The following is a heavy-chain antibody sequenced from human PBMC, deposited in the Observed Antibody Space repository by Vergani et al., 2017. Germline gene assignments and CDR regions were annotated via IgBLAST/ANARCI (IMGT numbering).Heavy chain of an antibody. V-gene: IGHV3-23*01. J-gene: IGHJ5*02. CDR1: GFTFSSYA. Sequence: EVQLLESGGGLVQPGGSLRLSCAASGFTFSSYAMSWVRQAPGKGLEWVSAISGSGGSTYYADSVKGRFTISRDNSKNTLYLQMNSLRAEDTAVYYCAKGTLGGYQVPGWLVRGFDPWGQGTLVTVSS. CDR3: AKGTLGGYQVPGWLVRGFDP. D-gene: IGHD2-2*01. CDR2: ISGSGGST.